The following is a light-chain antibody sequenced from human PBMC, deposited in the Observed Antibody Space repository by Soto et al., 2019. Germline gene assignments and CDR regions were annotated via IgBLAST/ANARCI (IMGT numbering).Light chain of an antibody. CDR1: QSISTY. CDR2: AAS. J-gene: IGKJ1*01. V-gene: IGKV1-39*01. Sequence: DIQMTQSPSSLSAPVGDRVTITCRASQSISTYLNWYQQKPGRAPNLLIFAASSLQSGVPSRFSGSGSGTDFTLTISTLQPEDFATYYCQQSYTVPVTFGQGTKVDIK. CDR3: QQSYTVPVT.